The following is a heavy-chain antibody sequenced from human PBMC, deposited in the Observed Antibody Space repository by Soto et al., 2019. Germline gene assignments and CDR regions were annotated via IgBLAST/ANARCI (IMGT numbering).Heavy chain of an antibody. J-gene: IGHJ6*02. D-gene: IGHD2-2*01. V-gene: IGHV1-69*13. CDR3: ARDQEVPAAIGYYYYGMDV. CDR1: GGTFSSYA. Sequence: SVKVSCQASGGTFSSYAISWVRQAPGQGLEWMGGIIPIFGTANYAQKFQGRVTITADESTSTAYMELSSLRSEDTAVYYCARDQEVPAAIGYYYYGMDVWGQGTTVTV. CDR2: IIPIFGTA.